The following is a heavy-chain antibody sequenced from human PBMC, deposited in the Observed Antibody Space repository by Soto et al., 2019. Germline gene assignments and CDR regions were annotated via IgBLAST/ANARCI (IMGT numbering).Heavy chain of an antibody. CDR2: ITSDGKSK. D-gene: IGHD2-21*02. CDR1: GFNFSNHW. J-gene: IGHJ5*01. V-gene: IGHV3-74*01. CDR3: ARESGDFPLNWFDS. Sequence: HGASLRPSCAPSGFNFSNHWMHWVRQRPAEGLVWVSRITSDGKSKAYAESVKGRFAISRDNAKNTLYLQMNVLTAEDTAVYYCARESGDFPLNWFDSWGQGTLVTVSS.